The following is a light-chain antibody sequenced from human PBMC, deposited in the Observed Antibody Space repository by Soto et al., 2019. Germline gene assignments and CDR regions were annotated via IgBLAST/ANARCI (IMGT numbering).Light chain of an antibody. CDR3: SSYTTSSTVA. V-gene: IGLV2-14*03. CDR1: SSDVGRYNY. CDR2: DVN. J-gene: IGLJ2*01. Sequence: QSALTQPASVSGSPGQSITISCTGTSSDVGRYNYVSWYQQHPGKAPKLMIYDVNHRPSGVSNRFSGSKSGNTASLTISGLQAEDEADYYCSSYTTSSTVAFGGGTKLTVL.